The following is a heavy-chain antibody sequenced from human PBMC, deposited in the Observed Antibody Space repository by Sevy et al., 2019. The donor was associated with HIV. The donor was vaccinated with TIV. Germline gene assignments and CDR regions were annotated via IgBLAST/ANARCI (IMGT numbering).Heavy chain of an antibody. Sequence: SETLSLTCTVSGGSISSSSYYWGWIRQPPGKGLEWIGNIYYSGSTYYNPSLTSRVTISVDTAKNQFSLKLSSVTAADTAVYYCARLNSNPFDYWGQGALVTVSS. J-gene: IGHJ4*02. CDR2: IYYSGST. CDR3: ARLNSNPFDY. V-gene: IGHV4-39*01. CDR1: GGSISSSSYY. D-gene: IGHD4-4*01.